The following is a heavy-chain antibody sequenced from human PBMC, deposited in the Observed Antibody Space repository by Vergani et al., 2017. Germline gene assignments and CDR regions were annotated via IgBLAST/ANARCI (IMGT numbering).Heavy chain of an antibody. CDR3: ARDLHDSSGWYSYYYYGMDV. CDR2: TYYRSKWYN. D-gene: IGHD6-19*01. V-gene: IGHV6-1*01. Sequence: QVQLQQSGPGLVKPSQTLSLTCAISGDSVSSNSAAWNWIRQSPSRGLEWLGRTYYRSKWYNDYAVSVKSRITINPDTSKNQFSLQLNSVTPEDTAGYYCARDLHDSSGWYSYYYYGMDVWGQGTTVTVSS. J-gene: IGHJ6*02. CDR1: GDSVSSNSAA.